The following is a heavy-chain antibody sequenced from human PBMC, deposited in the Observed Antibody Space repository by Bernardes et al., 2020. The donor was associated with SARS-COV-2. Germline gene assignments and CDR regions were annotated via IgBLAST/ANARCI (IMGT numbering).Heavy chain of an antibody. V-gene: IGHV3-7*01. Sequence: GGSLRLSCAASGFTFSGYWMHWVRQAPGKGLEWVANIKQDGSDKYYVDSVKGRFTISRDNTKKSLYLDMDSLRAEDTAVYYCATGGPSITFGVDDWGQGTLVTVSS. CDR1: GFTFSGYW. CDR2: IKQDGSDK. CDR3: ATGGPSITFGVDD. D-gene: IGHD3-16*01. J-gene: IGHJ4*02.